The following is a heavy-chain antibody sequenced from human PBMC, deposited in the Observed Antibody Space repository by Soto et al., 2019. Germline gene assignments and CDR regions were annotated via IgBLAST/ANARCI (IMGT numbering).Heavy chain of an antibody. D-gene: IGHD1-26*01. J-gene: IGHJ6*02. CDR2: IDPSDSYT. V-gene: IGHV5-10-1*04. CDR3: ARSRIGGLSYDMDV. CDR1: GYSFTSYW. Sequence: RESLEISCKGSGYSFTSYWISWVRQMPGKGLEWMGRIDPSDSYTNYSPSFQGQVTISADKSISTAYLQWSSLKASDTAMYYCARSRIGGLSYDMDVWGQGTTVTVSS.